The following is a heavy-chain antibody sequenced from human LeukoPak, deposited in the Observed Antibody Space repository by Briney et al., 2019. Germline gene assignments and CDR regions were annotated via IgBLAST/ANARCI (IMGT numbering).Heavy chain of an antibody. J-gene: IGHJ6*02. CDR2: IYNSGTT. CDR3: ASGQKSNYYYYGMDV. Sequence: SQTLSLTCTVSGGSISSGGYYWTWIRQHPGKGLEWIGYIYNSGTTYYNPSLESRVTISGDTSKNQFSLKLSSVTAADTAVYYCASGQKSNYYYYGMDVWGQGATVTVSS. V-gene: IGHV4-31*03. CDR1: GGSISSGGYY.